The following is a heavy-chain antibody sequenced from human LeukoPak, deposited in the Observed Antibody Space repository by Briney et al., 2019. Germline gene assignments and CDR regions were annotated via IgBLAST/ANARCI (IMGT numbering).Heavy chain of an antibody. V-gene: IGHV3-7*03. CDR1: GFTFSSDW. J-gene: IGHJ4*02. Sequence: PGGSLRLSCAASGFTFSSDWMIWVRQAPGKGLEWVANIKPDEGEKYYVDSVKGRFTVSRDNAKNSLYLQMNSLRAEDTAMYYCARRAGDYSHPYDYWGQGTLVTVSS. CDR2: IKPDEGEK. CDR3: ARRAGDYSHPYDY. D-gene: IGHD3-22*01.